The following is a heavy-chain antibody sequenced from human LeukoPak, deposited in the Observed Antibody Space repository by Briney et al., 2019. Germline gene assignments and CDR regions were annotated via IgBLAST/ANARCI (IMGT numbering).Heavy chain of an antibody. J-gene: IGHJ2*01. CDR3: ARDRHSLGYFDL. D-gene: IGHD2-21*01. Sequence: SQTLSLTCTVSGGSISSGSYYWSWIRQPAGKGLEWIGRIYTSGSTNYNPSLKSRVSISVDASKNQFSLKLSSVTAADTAVYYCARDRHSLGYFDLWGRGTLVTVSS. V-gene: IGHV4-61*02. CDR2: IYTSGST. CDR1: GGSISSGSYY.